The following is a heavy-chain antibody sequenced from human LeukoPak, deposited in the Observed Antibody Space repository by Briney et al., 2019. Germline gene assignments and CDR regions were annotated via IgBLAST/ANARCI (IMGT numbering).Heavy chain of an antibody. J-gene: IGHJ5*02. V-gene: IGHV4-34*01. Sequence: SETLSLTCAVYGGSFSGYYWSWIRQPPGKGLEWIGEINHSGSTNYNPPLKSRVTISVDTSKNQFSLKLSSVTAADTALYYCARFTVRGLRYNWFDPWGQGTLVTVSS. CDR2: INHSGST. D-gene: IGHD4-17*01. CDR1: GGSFSGYY. CDR3: ARFTVRGLRYNWFDP.